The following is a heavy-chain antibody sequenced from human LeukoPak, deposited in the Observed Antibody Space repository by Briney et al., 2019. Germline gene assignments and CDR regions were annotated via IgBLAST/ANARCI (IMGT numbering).Heavy chain of an antibody. Sequence: PSETLSLTCTVSGGSISSYYWSWIRQPPGKGLEWIGYIYYSGGTNYNPSLKSRVTISVDSSMNQSSLKLSSVTAADTAVYYCARAPGSAYSSYYFDFWGQGTLVTVSS. V-gene: IGHV4-59*01. CDR2: IYYSGGT. CDR1: GGSISSYY. CDR3: ARAPGSAYSSYYFDF. J-gene: IGHJ4*02. D-gene: IGHD3-22*01.